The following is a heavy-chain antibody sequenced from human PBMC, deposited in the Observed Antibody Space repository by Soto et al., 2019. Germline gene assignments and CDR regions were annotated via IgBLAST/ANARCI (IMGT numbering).Heavy chain of an antibody. CDR3: ARGGGSDSFDY. CDR2: INHLETT. Sequence: PSETLSLTCTASGASITYGGYSWSWIRQTPGKGLEWIGYINHLETTFYNPSFESRLTLSIDRAKNQFSLNLNSMSAADRAVYFCARGGGSDSFDYWGQGILVTVSS. D-gene: IGHD1-26*01. V-gene: IGHV4-30-2*01. J-gene: IGHJ4*02. CDR1: GASITYGGYS.